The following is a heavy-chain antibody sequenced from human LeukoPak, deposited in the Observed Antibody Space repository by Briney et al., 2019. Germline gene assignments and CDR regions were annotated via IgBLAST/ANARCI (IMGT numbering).Heavy chain of an antibody. V-gene: IGHV4-38-2*02. CDR3: AHYGSGSYYPIDY. J-gene: IGHJ4*02. CDR2: IYHSGST. Sequence: SETLSLTCTVSGYSISSGYYWGWLRQPPGKGLEWIGSIYHSGSTYYNPSLKSRVTISVDTSKNQFSLKLSSVTAADTAVYYCAHYGSGSYYPIDYWGQGTLVTVSS. CDR1: GYSISSGYY. D-gene: IGHD3-10*01.